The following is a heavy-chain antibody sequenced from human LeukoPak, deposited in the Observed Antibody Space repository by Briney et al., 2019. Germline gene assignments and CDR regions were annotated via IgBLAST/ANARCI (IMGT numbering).Heavy chain of an antibody. Sequence: SETLSLTCTVSGGSISSYYWSWIRQPPGKGLEWIGYIYYSGSTNYNPSLKSRVTISVDTSKNQFSLKLSSVTAADTAVYYCARLSRYCSGGSCYPEWFDPWGQGTLVTVSS. CDR1: GGSISSYY. D-gene: IGHD2-15*01. CDR2: IYYSGST. V-gene: IGHV4-59*08. CDR3: ARLSRYCSGGSCYPEWFDP. J-gene: IGHJ5*02.